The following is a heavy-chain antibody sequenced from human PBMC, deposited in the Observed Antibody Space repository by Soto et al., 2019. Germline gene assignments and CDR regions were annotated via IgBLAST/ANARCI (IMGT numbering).Heavy chain of an antibody. V-gene: IGHV1-69*02. CDR1: GGTFSSYT. D-gene: IGHD2-2*01. J-gene: IGHJ6*03. CDR3: ARDDGCSSSSCYAGYYYYMDV. Sequence: SVKVSCKASGGTFSSYTISWVRQAPGQGLEWMGRIIPILGIANYAQKFQGRVTITADKSTSTAYMELSSLRSEDTAVYYCARDDGCSSSSCYAGYYYYMDVWGKGTTVTVSS. CDR2: IIPILGIA.